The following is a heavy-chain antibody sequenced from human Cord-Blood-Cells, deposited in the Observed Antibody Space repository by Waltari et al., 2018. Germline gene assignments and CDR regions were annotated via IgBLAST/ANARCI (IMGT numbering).Heavy chain of an antibody. J-gene: IGHJ4*02. CDR1: GVSFRGYY. CDR3: ARVPIWYLAAAGDY. D-gene: IGHD6-13*01. Sequence: QVQLQQWGAGLLKPSETLSLTCAVYGVSFRGYYWRWIRQPPGNGLEWIGEINHSGSTNYSPAPKSRVTISVHTSKNQFSLKLGPVTAADTAVYYCARVPIWYLAAAGDYWGQGTLVTVSS. CDR2: INHSGST. V-gene: IGHV4-34*01.